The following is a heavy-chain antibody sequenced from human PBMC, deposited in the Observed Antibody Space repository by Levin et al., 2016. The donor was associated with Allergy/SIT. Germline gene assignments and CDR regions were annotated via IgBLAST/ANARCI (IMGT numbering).Heavy chain of an antibody. D-gene: IGHD2-2*01. CDR3: ARDKEDIVVVPAADRPQSWYYMDV. CDR1: GFTFSSYA. V-gene: IGHV3-30-3*01. J-gene: IGHJ6*03. Sequence: GGSLRLSCAASGFTFSSYAMHWVRQAPGKGLEWVAVISYDGSNKYYADSVKGRFTISRDNSKNTLYLQMNSLRAEDTAVYYCARDKEDIVVVPAADRPQSWYYMDVWGKGTTVTVSS. CDR2: ISYDGSNK.